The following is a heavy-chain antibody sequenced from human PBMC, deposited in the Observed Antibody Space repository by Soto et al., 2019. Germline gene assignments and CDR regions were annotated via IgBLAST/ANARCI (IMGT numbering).Heavy chain of an antibody. V-gene: IGHV1-3*01. J-gene: IGHJ4*02. CDR1: GYTFTSYA. CDR2: INAGNGNT. D-gene: IGHD5-18*01. Sequence: ASVKVSCKASGYTFTSYAMHWVRQAPGQRLEWMGWINAGNGNTKYSQKFQGRVTITSDTSASTAYMELNSLRSEDTAVYYCARGAHTYGYVFDYWGQGTLVTVS. CDR3: ARGAHTYGYVFDY.